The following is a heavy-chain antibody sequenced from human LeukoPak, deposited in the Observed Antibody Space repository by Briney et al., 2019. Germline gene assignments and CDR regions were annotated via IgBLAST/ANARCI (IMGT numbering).Heavy chain of an antibody. J-gene: IGHJ6*02. V-gene: IGHV3-23*01. D-gene: IGHD2-8*01. CDR3: AKGATLIVPMYGMDV. Sequence: GGSLRLSCAAAGFTFSSYAMSWVRQAPGKGLEWVSGISGSGGSTYYADSVKGRFTISRDNSKNTLYLQMNSLRAEDTAVYYCAKGATLIVPMYGMDVWGQGTTVTVSS. CDR2: ISGSGGST. CDR1: GFTFSSYA.